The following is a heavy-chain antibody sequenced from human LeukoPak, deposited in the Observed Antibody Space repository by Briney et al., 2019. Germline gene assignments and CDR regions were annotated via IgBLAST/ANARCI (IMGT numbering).Heavy chain of an antibody. V-gene: IGHV3-7*01. CDR2: IKQDGSEK. CDR1: GFTFSTHA. D-gene: IGHD5-12*01. J-gene: IGHJ4*02. CDR3: ARGGGYSGPVGSK. Sequence: GGSLRLSCAASGFTFSTHAMHWVRQAPGKGLEWVANIKQDGSEKYYVDSVKGRFTISRDNAKNSLYLQMNSLRAEDTAVYYCARGGGYSGPVGSKWGQGTLVTVSS.